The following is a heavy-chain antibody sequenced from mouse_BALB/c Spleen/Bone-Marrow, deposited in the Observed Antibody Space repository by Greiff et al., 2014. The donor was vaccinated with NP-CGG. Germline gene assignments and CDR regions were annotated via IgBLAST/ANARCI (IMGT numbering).Heavy chain of an antibody. J-gene: IGHJ2*01. V-gene: IGHV1-67*01. CDR3: ARNFYGSAYFDF. CDR2: ISTYSGNT. Sequence: QVQLQQSGPELVRPGVSVKISCKGSGYKFTDYAMHWVKQSHAKSLEWIGLISTYSGNTHYNQKFKGKATMTVDKSSSTAYMERARLTSEDAAIYYCARNFYGSAYFDFWGQGSTLTVSS. D-gene: IGHD1-1*01. CDR1: GYKFTDYA.